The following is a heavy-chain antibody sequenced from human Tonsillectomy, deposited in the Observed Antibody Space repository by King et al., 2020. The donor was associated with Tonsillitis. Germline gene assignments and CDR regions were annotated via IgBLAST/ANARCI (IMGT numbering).Heavy chain of an antibody. Sequence: VQLAESGGGLVQPGGSLTLSCAASGFIFSNYWMHWVRQAPEKGLVWVAHINNDGTGTTYADSVNGRFTISRDNAKSTLHLQMNSLRDEDMGVYYCVRDNWGMHDWGQGTLITVSS. V-gene: IGHV3-74*01. J-gene: IGHJ4*02. CDR3: VRDNWGMHD. CDR1: GFIFSNYW. CDR2: INNDGTGT. D-gene: IGHD7-27*01.